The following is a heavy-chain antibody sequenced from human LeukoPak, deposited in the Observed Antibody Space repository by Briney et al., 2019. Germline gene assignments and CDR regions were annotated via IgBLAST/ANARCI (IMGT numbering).Heavy chain of an antibody. CDR3: ARENLLRAFDH. CDR1: GFTLSSYS. D-gene: IGHD1-7*01. J-gene: IGHJ4*02. V-gene: IGHV3-48*01. CDR2: ISSSSSTI. Sequence: GGSLRLSCAASGFTLSSYSMNWVRQAPGKGLERVSYISSSSSTIYYADSVKGRFTISRDNAKNSLYLQMNSLRAEDTAVYYCARENLLRAFDHWGQGTLVTVSS.